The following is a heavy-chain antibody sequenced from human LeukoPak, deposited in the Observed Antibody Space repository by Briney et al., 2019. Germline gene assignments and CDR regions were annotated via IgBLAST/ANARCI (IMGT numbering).Heavy chain of an antibody. Sequence: SETLSLTCTVSGGSISSYYWSWIRQPPGKGLEWIGYIYYSGSTNYNPSLKSRVTISVDTSKNQFSLKLSSVTAADTAVYYCARDLKYYDSSGYLIDWGQGTLVTVSS. CDR3: ARDLKYYDSSGYLID. V-gene: IGHV4-59*01. D-gene: IGHD3-22*01. CDR2: IYYSGST. CDR1: GGSISSYY. J-gene: IGHJ4*02.